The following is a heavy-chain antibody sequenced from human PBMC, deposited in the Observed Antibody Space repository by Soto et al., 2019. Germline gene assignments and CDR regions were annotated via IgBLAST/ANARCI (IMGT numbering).Heavy chain of an antibody. D-gene: IGHD3-9*01. Sequence: GASVKVSCKASGYTFTSYAMHWVRQAPGQRLEWMGWISAYNGNTNYAQKLQGRVTMTTDTSTSTAYMELRSLRSDDTAVYYCARDILTGYRRVIDYWGQGTLVTVSS. V-gene: IGHV1-18*01. J-gene: IGHJ4*02. CDR2: ISAYNGNT. CDR1: GYTFTSYA. CDR3: ARDILTGYRRVIDY.